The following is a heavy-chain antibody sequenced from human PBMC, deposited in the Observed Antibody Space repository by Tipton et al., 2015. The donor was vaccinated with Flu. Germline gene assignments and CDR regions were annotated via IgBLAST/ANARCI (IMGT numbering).Heavy chain of an antibody. CDR1: GGSITSYY. CDR3: ARDPGIVGAINWFDP. J-gene: IGHJ5*02. V-gene: IGHV4-59*01. Sequence: TLSLTCTVSGGSITSYYWSWIRQPPGKGLEWIGYIYDSGSTNYNPSLKSRVTISVDTSKNQFSLKLSSVTAADTAVYYCARDPGIVGAINWFDPWGQGTLVTVSS. CDR2: IYDSGST. D-gene: IGHD1-26*01.